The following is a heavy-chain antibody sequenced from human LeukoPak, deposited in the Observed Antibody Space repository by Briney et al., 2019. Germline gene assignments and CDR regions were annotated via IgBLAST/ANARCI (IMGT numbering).Heavy chain of an antibody. CDR1: ALCVTSHW. D-gene: IGHD6-19*01. Sequence: PGPCLRPFHAADALCVTSHWTTSVRLAPGGWLGWLANIKKDGSQKKYADSVEDRFTISRENGKNSLHLQMSSLRAEDTAVYYCARDRGWYRADYWGQGTLVTVSS. V-gene: IGHV3-7*04. CDR3: ARDRGWYRADY. CDR2: IKKDGSQK. J-gene: IGHJ4*02.